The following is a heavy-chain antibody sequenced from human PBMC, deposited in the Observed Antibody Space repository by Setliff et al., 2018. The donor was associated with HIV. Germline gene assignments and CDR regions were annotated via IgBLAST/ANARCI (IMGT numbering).Heavy chain of an antibody. V-gene: IGHV3-7*01. CDR1: GFAFSDFS. Sequence: GVLKISCAASGFAFSDFSMSWVRQAPGKGLEWVAKIRNDGSEKYYVDSVEGRFTISRDNAKNSLYLEMNSLTVEDTALYYCARDWPSSTAAGDCWGQGTLVTVSS. J-gene: IGHJ4*02. CDR3: ARDWPSSTAAGDC. CDR2: IRNDGSEK. D-gene: IGHD6-6*01.